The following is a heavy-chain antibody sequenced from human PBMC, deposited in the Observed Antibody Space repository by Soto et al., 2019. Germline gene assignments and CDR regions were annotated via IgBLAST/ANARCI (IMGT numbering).Heavy chain of an antibody. J-gene: IGHJ4*02. D-gene: IGHD6-6*01. V-gene: IGHV1-2*02. CDR3: ALEYSSSSSPDY. CDR2: ISPNSGGT. Sequence: GASVKVSCKASGYTFTGYYMHWVRQAPGQGLERMGWISPNSGGTNYAQKFRGRVTMTRDTSISTAYMELRRLRSDDTAVYYCALEYSSSSSPDYWGQGTLVTVSS. CDR1: GYTFTGYY.